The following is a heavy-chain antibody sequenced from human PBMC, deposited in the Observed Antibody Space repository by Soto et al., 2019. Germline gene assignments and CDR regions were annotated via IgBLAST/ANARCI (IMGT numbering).Heavy chain of an antibody. CDR2: IYYSGST. Sequence: SETLSLTCTVSGGSISSYYWSWIRQPPGKGLEWIGYIYYSGSTNYNPSLKSRVAISVDTSKNQFSLKLSSVTAADTAVYYCARARGSSSGYYYYGMDVWGQGTTVTVSS. D-gene: IGHD6-6*01. CDR3: ARARGSSSGYYYYGMDV. V-gene: IGHV4-59*01. CDR1: GGSISSYY. J-gene: IGHJ6*02.